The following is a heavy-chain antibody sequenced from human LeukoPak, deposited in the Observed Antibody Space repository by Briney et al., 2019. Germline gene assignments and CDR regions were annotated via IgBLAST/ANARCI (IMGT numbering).Heavy chain of an antibody. Sequence: PGGSLRLSCAASGFTFSSFAMSWVRQAPGKGLEWVSGISGSGSTTYYADSVKGRFTISRDNSKNTLYLQMNGLRAEDTAVYYCAKDAWKRFDYWGHGTLVTVSS. CDR1: GFTFSSFA. CDR2: ISGSGSTT. V-gene: IGHV3-23*01. CDR3: AKDAWKRFDY. D-gene: IGHD1-1*01. J-gene: IGHJ4*01.